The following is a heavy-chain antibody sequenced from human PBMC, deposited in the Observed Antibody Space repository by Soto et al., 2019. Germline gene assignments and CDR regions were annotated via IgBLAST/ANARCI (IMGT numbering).Heavy chain of an antibody. D-gene: IGHD2-21*01. CDR2: IKQDGSER. CDR3: ASDRHIGP. J-gene: IGHJ5*02. V-gene: IGHV3-7*01. Sequence: GGSLRLSCAACGFTFGNYWMSWVRQAPGKGPEWVANIKQDGSERKYVDSVKGRFTISRDNAENSLYLQMNSLRVEDTGVYYCASDRHIGPWGQGTLVTVSS. CDR1: GFTFGNYW.